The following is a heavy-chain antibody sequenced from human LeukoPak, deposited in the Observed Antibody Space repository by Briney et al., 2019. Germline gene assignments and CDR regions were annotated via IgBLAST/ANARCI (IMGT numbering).Heavy chain of an antibody. D-gene: IGHD5-18*01. CDR3: ASGGYSYGFDY. Sequence: SSETLSLTCAVSGGSISSGGYSWSWIRQPPGKGLEWIGYIYHNGNTYYSPSLKSRVTISVDRSKNQLSLKLSSVTAADTAMYYCASGGYSYGFDYWGQGTLVTVSS. CDR2: IYHNGNT. V-gene: IGHV4-30-2*01. CDR1: GGSISSGGYS. J-gene: IGHJ4*02.